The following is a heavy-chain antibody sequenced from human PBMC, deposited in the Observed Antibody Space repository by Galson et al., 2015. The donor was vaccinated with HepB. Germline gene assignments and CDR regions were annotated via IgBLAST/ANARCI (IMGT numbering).Heavy chain of an antibody. J-gene: IGHJ1*01. V-gene: IGHV3-33*01. D-gene: IGHD4-17*01. CDR1: GFTFRSYG. CDR2: IWYDGTKK. CDR3: ARGLSTTVIFEYFQH. Sequence: SLRLSCAASGFTFRSYGMHWVRQAPGKGLEWVAGIWYDGTKKYYADSVKGRFTIFRDNSKNTLYLQMNSLRAEDTAVYYCARGLSTTVIFEYFQHWGLGTLDTVSS.